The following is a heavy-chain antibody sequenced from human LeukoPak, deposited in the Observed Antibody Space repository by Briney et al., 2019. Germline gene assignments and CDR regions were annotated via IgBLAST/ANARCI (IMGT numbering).Heavy chain of an antibody. Sequence: GGSLRLSCAASGFTFSDYYMSWIRQAPGKGLEWVSYISSSSSYTNYADSVKGRFTMSRDNAKNSLYLQLNSLRAEDTAVYYCATVGAGNYYAMDVWGQGTTVTVSS. CDR2: ISSSSSYT. V-gene: IGHV3-11*06. CDR1: GFTFSDYY. D-gene: IGHD4/OR15-4a*01. J-gene: IGHJ6*02. CDR3: ATVGAGNYYAMDV.